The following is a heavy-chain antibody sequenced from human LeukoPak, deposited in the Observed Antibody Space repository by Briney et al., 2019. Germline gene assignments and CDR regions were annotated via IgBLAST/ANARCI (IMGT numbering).Heavy chain of an antibody. CDR1: GYTFTSYG. CDR2: ISAYNGNT. J-gene: IGHJ5*02. CDR3: ARDPGSSSSWYRFDP. V-gene: IGHV1-18*01. Sequence: ASVNVSCKASGYTFTSYGISWVRQAPGQGLEWMGWISAYNGNTNYAQKLQGRVTMTTDTSTSTAYMELRSLRSDDTAVYYCARDPGSSSSWYRFDPWGQGTLVTVSS. D-gene: IGHD6-13*01.